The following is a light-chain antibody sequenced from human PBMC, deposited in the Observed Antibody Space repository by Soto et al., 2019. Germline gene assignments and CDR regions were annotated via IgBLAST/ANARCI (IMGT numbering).Light chain of an antibody. J-gene: IGLJ2*01. Sequence: QPVLTQPPSASGTPGQRVTISCSGSSSNIGSNTVTWYQQLPGTAPKLLIHRNNQRPSGVPDRFSGSKSGTSASLSISGLRSGDEADYHCAAWDDSLNGPVFGGGTKLTVL. V-gene: IGLV1-44*01. CDR1: SSNIGSNT. CDR2: RNN. CDR3: AAWDDSLNGPV.